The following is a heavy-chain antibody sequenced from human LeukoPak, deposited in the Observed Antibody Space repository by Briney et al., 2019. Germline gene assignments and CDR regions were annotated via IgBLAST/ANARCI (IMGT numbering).Heavy chain of an antibody. Sequence: GESLKISCKGSGYTFTSYWIGWVRQMPGKGLEWMGIIYPGDSDTRYSPSFQGQVTISADKSISTAYLQWSSLKASDTAMYYCARHLLSSYNSKWDAFDLWGQGTMVTVSS. D-gene: IGHD6-13*01. V-gene: IGHV5-51*01. CDR1: GYTFTSYW. J-gene: IGHJ3*01. CDR2: IYPGDSDT. CDR3: ARHLLSSYNSKWDAFDL.